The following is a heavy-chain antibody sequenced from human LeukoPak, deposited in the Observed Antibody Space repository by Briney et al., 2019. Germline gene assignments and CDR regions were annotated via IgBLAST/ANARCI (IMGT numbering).Heavy chain of an antibody. CDR3: AKDSSNKYAMDY. Sequence: GGSLRLSCAASGFTFSSYAMHWVRQAPGKGLEWVAVISYDGSNKYYADSVKGRFTISRDNSKNTLYLQMNSLRVEDTALYYCAKDSSNKYAMDYWGQGTLVTVSS. V-gene: IGHV3-30-3*02. CDR1: GFTFSSYA. D-gene: IGHD1/OR15-1a*01. J-gene: IGHJ4*02. CDR2: ISYDGSNK.